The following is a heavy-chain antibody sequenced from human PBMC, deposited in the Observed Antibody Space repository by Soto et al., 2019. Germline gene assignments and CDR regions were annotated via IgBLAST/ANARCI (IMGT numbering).Heavy chain of an antibody. Sequence: QVQLVQSGAEVKKPGSSVKVSCKASGGAFSSFDISWVRQAPGLGLEWMGGSIRVLGTTCYAQKSPGRITVTPHASTRAPPLELYMPSPGATALDSSARARADRERSFDFCGGSFDPWGQGTLVTVSS. CDR1: GGAFSSFD. J-gene: IGHJ5*02. CDR2: SIRVLGTT. CDR3: ARARADRERSFDFCGGSFDP. V-gene: IGHV1-69*01. D-gene: IGHD2-21*01.